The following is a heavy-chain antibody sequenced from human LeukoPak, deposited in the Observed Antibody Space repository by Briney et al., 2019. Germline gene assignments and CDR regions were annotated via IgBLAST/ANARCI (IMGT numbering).Heavy chain of an antibody. Sequence: ASVKVSCKASGYTFTSYAIQWVRQAPGQTFEWMGWINAVNGDTKYSQRFQGRVTITRDTSANTAYKELNSLRSEDTAVYYCARDPRSGFHDYWGQGTLVTVSS. CDR1: GYTFTSYA. V-gene: IGHV1-3*01. CDR3: ARDPRSGFHDY. D-gene: IGHD3-22*01. CDR2: INAVNGDT. J-gene: IGHJ4*02.